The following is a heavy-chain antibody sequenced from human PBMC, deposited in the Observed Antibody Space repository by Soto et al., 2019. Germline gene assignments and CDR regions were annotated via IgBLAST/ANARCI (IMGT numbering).Heavy chain of an antibody. CDR3: AKNQERELPRVIDF. CDR1: GLTFSNYA. J-gene: IGHJ4*02. V-gene: IGHV3-23*01. CDR2: MSGSSSTT. Sequence: GGSLRLSCATSGLTFSNYAMSWVRQAPGGGLEWVSSMSGSSSTTYYADSVRGRFTISRDRSKNTLYLKMSSLRAEDTALYYCAKNQERELPRVIDFCGQGSRVIVPS. D-gene: IGHD1-7*01.